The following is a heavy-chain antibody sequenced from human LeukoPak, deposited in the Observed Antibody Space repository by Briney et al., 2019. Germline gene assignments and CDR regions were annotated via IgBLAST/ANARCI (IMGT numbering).Heavy chain of an antibody. CDR3: ARPSDSSGYYYYDY. J-gene: IGHJ4*02. D-gene: IGHD3-22*01. CDR2: IYPGDSDT. CDR1: GYSFISYW. Sequence: GESLKISCMGSGYSFISYWIGWVRQMPGKGLEWMGIIYPGDSDTRYSPSFQGQVTISADKSISTAYLQWSSLKASDTAMYYCARPSDSSGYYYYDYWGQGTLVTVSS. V-gene: IGHV5-51*01.